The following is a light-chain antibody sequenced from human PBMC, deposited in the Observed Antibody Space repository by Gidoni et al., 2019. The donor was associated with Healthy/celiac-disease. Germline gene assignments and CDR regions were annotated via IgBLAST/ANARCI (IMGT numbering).Light chain of an antibody. CDR3: QQRSNCIT. V-gene: IGKV3-11*01. CDR1: PSVSSY. J-gene: IGKJ5*01. CDR2: DAS. Sequence: IVLTQSPATLSLSPGERATLSCRASPSVSSYLAWYQQKPGQAPRLLIYDASNRATGIPARFSGSGSGTDFTLTISSLEPEDFAVYYCQQRSNCITFGQXTRLEIK.